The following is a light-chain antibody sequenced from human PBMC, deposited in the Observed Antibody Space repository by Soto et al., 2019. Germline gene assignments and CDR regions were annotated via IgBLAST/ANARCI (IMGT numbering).Light chain of an antibody. V-gene: IGLV1-40*01. J-gene: IGLJ1*01. Sequence: QPVLTQPPSVSGAPGQRVTISCTGSSSNIGAGYDVHWYQQLPGTAPKLLIYGNSNRPSGVPDRFSGSKSGTSASLAITGLQAEYEADYYCQSYDSSLSWVFGTGTKLTVL. CDR3: QSYDSSLSWV. CDR2: GNS. CDR1: SSNIGAGYD.